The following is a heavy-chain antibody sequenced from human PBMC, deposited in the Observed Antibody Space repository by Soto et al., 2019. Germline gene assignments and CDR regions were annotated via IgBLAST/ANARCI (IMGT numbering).Heavy chain of an antibody. Sequence: QVQLVQSGAEVKKPGSSVKVSCKASGGTFSSYAISWVRQAPGQGLEWMGGTIPICGTANYAQKFQGRVTITADESTSTAYMELSSLRSEDTAGYYCANRGFCSFPNYYGMDVWGQGTTVTVSS. D-gene: IGHD2-15*01. CDR2: TIPICGTA. CDR1: GGTFSSYA. CDR3: ANRGFCSFPNYYGMDV. J-gene: IGHJ6*02. V-gene: IGHV1-69*01.